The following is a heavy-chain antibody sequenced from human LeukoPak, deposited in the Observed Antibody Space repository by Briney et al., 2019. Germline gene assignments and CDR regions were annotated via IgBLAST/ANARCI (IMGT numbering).Heavy chain of an antibody. CDR2: ISSSSSYI. CDR3: AKGWRPHAFDI. Sequence: GGSLRLSCAASGFTFSSYSMNWVRQAPGKGLEWVSSISSSSSYIYYADSVKGRFTISRDNAKNTLYLQMNSLRAEDTAVYYCAKGWRPHAFDIWGQGTMVTVSS. J-gene: IGHJ3*02. CDR1: GFTFSSYS. V-gene: IGHV3-21*04.